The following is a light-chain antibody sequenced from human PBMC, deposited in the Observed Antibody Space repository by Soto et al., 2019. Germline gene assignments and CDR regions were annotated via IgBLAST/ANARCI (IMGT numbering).Light chain of an antibody. CDR2: EVS. Sequence: QSVLTQPASVSGSPGQSITISCTGTSSDVGGYNYVSWYQQHPGKAPKLMIYEVSNRPSGVSNRFSGSKSGNTASLTSSGLQAEDEADYDCSSYTSSSTLPYVFGTGTKVTVL. V-gene: IGLV2-14*01. CDR3: SSYTSSSTLPYV. J-gene: IGLJ1*01. CDR1: SSDVGGYNY.